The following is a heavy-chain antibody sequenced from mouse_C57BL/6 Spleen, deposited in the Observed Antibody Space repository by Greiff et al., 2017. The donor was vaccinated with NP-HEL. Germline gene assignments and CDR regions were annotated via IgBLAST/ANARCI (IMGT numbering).Heavy chain of an antibody. CDR1: GYSFTGYY. Sequence: VQLQQPGTELVKPGASVKISCKASGYSFTGYYMNWVKQSPEKSLEWIGEINPSTGGTTYNQKFKAKATLTVDKSSSTAYMQLKSLTSEDSAVYYCARDGYYDGDYWGQGTSVTVSS. D-gene: IGHD2-3*01. CDR3: ARDGYYDGDY. V-gene: IGHV1-42*01. CDR2: INPSTGGT. J-gene: IGHJ4*01.